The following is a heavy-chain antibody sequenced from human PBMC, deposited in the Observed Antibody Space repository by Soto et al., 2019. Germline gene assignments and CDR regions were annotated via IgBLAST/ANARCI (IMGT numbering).Heavy chain of an antibody. CDR1: GGSISSGGYY. V-gene: IGHV4-31*03. Sequence: QVQLQESGPGLVKPSQTLSLTCTVSGGSISSGGYYWSWIRQHPGKGLEWIGYIYYSGSTYYNPSLKSRVTISVDTSKNQFSLKLSSVTAADTAVYYCARDRTATATNDAFDIWGQGTMVTVSS. D-gene: IGHD4-17*01. CDR3: ARDRTATATNDAFDI. CDR2: IYYSGST. J-gene: IGHJ3*02.